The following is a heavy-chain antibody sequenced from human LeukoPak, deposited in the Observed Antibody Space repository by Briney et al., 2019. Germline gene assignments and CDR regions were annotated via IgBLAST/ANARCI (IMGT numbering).Heavy chain of an antibody. CDR3: AKGTSSLNYDAFDI. CDR1: GVIFSSFG. CDR2: ISFIIST. Sequence: GGSLRLSCAASGVIFSSFGVNWVRQGPGKGLEWVSGISFIISTWSADSVKGRLTISRDNSKNTVYLQMNSLRDDDTAVYYCAKGTSSLNYDAFDIWGQGTLVTVSS. D-gene: IGHD6-19*01. J-gene: IGHJ3*02. V-gene: IGHV3-23*01.